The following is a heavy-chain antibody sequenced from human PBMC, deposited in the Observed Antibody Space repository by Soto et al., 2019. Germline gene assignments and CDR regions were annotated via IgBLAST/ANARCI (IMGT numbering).Heavy chain of an antibody. V-gene: IGHV3-30*03. J-gene: IGHJ4*02. CDR1: GFIFRNFG. D-gene: IGHD1-26*01. CDR2: ISGDGNDK. CDR3: VQGASTAHQPLDS. Sequence: QVQLVESGGGVVQPGRSLRLSCQASGFIFRNFGMHWVRRAPGKGLEGVATISGDGNDKYYPDSMKGRFTISRDNFNNTLYLQLNSLRPEDTAVYHCVQGASTAHQPLDSWGQGVLVTVSS.